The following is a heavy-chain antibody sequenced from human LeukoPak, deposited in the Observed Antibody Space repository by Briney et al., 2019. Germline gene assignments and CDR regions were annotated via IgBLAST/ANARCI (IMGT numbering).Heavy chain of an antibody. J-gene: IGHJ6*02. CDR1: GGSISSGGYY. V-gene: IGHV4-31*03. Sequence: PSETLSLTCTVSGGSISSGGYYWSWIRQHPGKGLEWIGYIYYSGSTYYNPSLKSRVTISVDTSKNQFSLKLSSVTAADTAVYYCARTAAGSRSYYYYGMDVWGQGTTVTVSS. CDR3: ARTAAGSRSYYYYGMDV. D-gene: IGHD6-13*01. CDR2: IYYSGST.